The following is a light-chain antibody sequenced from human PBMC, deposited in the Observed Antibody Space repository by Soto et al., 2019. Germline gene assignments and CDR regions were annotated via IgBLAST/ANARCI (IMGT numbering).Light chain of an antibody. J-gene: IGKJ1*01. CDR2: DAS. CDR3: QQYDSSWT. V-gene: IGKV3-20*01. Sequence: EIVLTQSPGTLSLSPGETVTLSCRASQSITSNFLAWYQQKPGQCPLLLIYDASIRATGIPDRFSGSGSGTDFTLTISSLEPEDFAVYYCQQYDSSWTFGQGTKVDIK. CDR1: QSITSNF.